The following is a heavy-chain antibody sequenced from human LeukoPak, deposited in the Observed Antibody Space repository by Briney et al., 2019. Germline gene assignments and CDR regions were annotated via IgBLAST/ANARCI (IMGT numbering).Heavy chain of an antibody. D-gene: IGHD3-22*01. CDR2: INPSGGST. V-gene: IGHV1-46*01. Sequence: ASVKVSCKASGGTFSSYAISWVRQAPGQGLEWMGIINPSGGSTSYAQKFQGRVTMTRDTSTSTVYMELSSLRSEDTAVYYCAREGDSSGCDYWGQGTLVTVSS. CDR3: AREGDSSGCDY. J-gene: IGHJ4*02. CDR1: GGTFSSYA.